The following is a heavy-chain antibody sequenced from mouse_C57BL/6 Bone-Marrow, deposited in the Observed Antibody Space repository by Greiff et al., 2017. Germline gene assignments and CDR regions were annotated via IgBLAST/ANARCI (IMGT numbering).Heavy chain of an antibody. CDR1: GYTFTDYY. V-gene: IGHV1-26*01. CDR2: INPNNGGT. Sequence: VQLQQSGPELVKPGASVKISCKASGYTFTDYYMNWVKQSHGKSLEWIGDINPNNGGTSYNQKFKGKATLTVDKSSSTAYMELRSLTSEDSAVYYCARLYDGYVDYWGQGTSVTVSS. J-gene: IGHJ4*01. D-gene: IGHD2-3*01. CDR3: ARLYDGYVDY.